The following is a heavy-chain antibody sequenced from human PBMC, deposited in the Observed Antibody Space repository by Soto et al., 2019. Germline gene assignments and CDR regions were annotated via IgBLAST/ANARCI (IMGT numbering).Heavy chain of an antibody. J-gene: IGHJ4*02. V-gene: IGHV4-61*01. D-gene: IGHD6-19*01. Sequence: SETLSLTCSVSGGSISSPSYYWGWIRQPPGKGLEWLGYVYYTGSTNYSPSLRSRVSISVDTSKNEFSLRLSSVTAADTAVYFCARSVAVPGAHIDYWGQGTQVTVSS. CDR3: ARSVAVPGAHIDY. CDR1: GGSISSPSYY. CDR2: VYYTGST.